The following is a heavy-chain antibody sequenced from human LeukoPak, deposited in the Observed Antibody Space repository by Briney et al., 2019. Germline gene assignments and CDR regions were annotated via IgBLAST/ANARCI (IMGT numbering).Heavy chain of an antibody. CDR3: ASDGGYCSGGICFNWCDP. V-gene: IGHV1-69*05. J-gene: IGHJ5*02. CDR2: IIPIFGTA. Sequence: SVKVSCKASGGTFSSYAISWVRQAPGQGLEWMGRIIPIFGTANYAQKFQGRVTITTDESTSTAYMELSSLRYEDTAAYYCASDGGYCSGGICFNWCDPWGPGTLVTVSS. D-gene: IGHD2-15*01. CDR1: GGTFSSYA.